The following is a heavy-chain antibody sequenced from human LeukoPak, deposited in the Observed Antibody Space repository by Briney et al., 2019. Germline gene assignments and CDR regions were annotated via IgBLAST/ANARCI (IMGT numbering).Heavy chain of an antibody. Sequence: GGSLRLSCAASGFTFSSYSMTWVRQAPGKGLEWISYIHDGGCPIYYADSVKGRFTVSRDNAKNSLYLQMNSLRAEDTAVYYCARGGSSWFSYWGQGTLVTVSS. V-gene: IGHV3-48*01. CDR1: GFTFSSYS. J-gene: IGHJ4*02. CDR3: ARGGSSWFSY. D-gene: IGHD6-13*01. CDR2: IHDGGCPI.